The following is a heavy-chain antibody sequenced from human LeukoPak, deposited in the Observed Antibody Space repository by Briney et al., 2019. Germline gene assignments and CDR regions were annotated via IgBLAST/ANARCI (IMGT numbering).Heavy chain of an antibody. Sequence: ASVKVSCKASGYTFTSSGISWVRQAPGQGLEWMGWITAYSGNTNYAQNLQGRVTMTTDTSTSTAYMELSRLRSDDTAVYYCARDKAVAGLDYWGQGTLVTVSS. CDR2: ITAYSGNT. CDR3: ARDKAVAGLDY. D-gene: IGHD6-19*01. V-gene: IGHV1-18*01. CDR1: GYTFTSSG. J-gene: IGHJ4*02.